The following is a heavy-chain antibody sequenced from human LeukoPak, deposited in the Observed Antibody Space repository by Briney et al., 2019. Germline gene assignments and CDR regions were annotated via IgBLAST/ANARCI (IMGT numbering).Heavy chain of an antibody. V-gene: IGHV1-2*02. CDR1: GYTFTGYY. D-gene: IGHD2-15*01. Sequence: GASVKVSCKASGYTFTGYYMHWVRQAPGQGLEWMGWINPNSGGTNYAQKFQGRVTMTRDTSISTAYMELSRLRSDDTAVYYCARNPSQYCSGGSCSYLNWFDPWGQGTLVTVSS. CDR2: INPNSGGT. J-gene: IGHJ5*02. CDR3: ARNPSQYCSGGSCSYLNWFDP.